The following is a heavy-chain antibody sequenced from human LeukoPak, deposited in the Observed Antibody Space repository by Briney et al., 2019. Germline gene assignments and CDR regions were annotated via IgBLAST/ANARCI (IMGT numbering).Heavy chain of an antibody. CDR3: ARGAKGVIDYDFWSGYTFDY. Sequence: SVKVSCKASGYTFTGYYMHWVRQAPGQGLEWMGGIIPIFGTANYAQKFQGRVTITTDESTSTAYMELSSLRSKDTAVYYCARGAKGVIDYDFWSGYTFDYWGQGTLVTVSS. CDR1: GYTFTGYY. CDR2: IIPIFGTA. V-gene: IGHV1-69*05. J-gene: IGHJ4*02. D-gene: IGHD3-3*01.